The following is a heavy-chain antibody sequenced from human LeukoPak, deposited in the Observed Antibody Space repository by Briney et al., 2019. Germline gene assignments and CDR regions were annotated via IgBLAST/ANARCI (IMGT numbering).Heavy chain of an antibody. V-gene: IGHV3-23*01. D-gene: IGHD3-22*01. Sequence: AGGSLRLSCAASGFTFSSYAMSWVRQAPGKGLEWVSAISGSGGSTYYADSVKGRFTISRDSSKNTLYLQMNSLRAEDTAVYYCAKPHNYYDSSGTSGAFDYWGQGTLVTVSS. J-gene: IGHJ4*02. CDR3: AKPHNYYDSSGTSGAFDY. CDR1: GFTFSSYA. CDR2: ISGSGGST.